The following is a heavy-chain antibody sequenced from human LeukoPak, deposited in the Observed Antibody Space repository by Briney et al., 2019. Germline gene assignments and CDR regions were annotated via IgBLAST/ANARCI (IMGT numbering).Heavy chain of an antibody. V-gene: IGHV1-2*02. CDR3: AREALEWSPPDV. CDR2: VNPNSGDT. Sequence: ASVTVSCKASGYTFTGYYLHWVRQAPGQGLEWMGCVNPNSGDTNYAQKFQGSVTMTRDTSISTVYMELSRLRSDDTAVYYCAREALEWSPPDVWGQGTTVTVSS. D-gene: IGHD3-3*01. CDR1: GYTFTGYY. J-gene: IGHJ3*01.